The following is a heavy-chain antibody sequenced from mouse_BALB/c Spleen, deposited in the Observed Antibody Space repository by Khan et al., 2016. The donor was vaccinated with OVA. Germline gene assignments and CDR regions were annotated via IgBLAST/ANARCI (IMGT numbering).Heavy chain of an antibody. Sequence: EVQLQESGPGLVKPSQSLSLTCTVTGYSITSDYAWNWIRQFPGNKLEWMGYISYSGRTSYNPSFKSRISITRDTSKNQFFLQLNSVTTEDTATYYCARSLTITTVVATDFDYWGQGTTLTVSS. D-gene: IGHD1-1*01. CDR3: ARSLTITTVVATDFDY. J-gene: IGHJ2*01. CDR1: GYSITSDYA. V-gene: IGHV3-2*02. CDR2: ISYSGRT.